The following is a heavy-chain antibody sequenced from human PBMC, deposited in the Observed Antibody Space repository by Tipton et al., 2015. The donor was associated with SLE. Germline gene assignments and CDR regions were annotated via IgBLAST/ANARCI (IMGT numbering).Heavy chain of an antibody. CDR1: GGSINSYY. V-gene: IGHV4-59*01. J-gene: IGHJ4*02. D-gene: IGHD3-3*01. CDR3: ARSPGRLRSMDY. CDR2: IYYSGST. Sequence: TLSLTCTVSGGSINSYYWSWIRQPPGKGLEWIGYIYYSGSTNYKPSLKSRFTISVDTSKNQFSLKLNSVTAADTAMYFCARSPGRLRSMDYWGQGTLVTVSS.